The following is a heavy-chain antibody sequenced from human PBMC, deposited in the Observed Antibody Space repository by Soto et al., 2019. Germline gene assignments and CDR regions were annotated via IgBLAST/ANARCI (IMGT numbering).Heavy chain of an antibody. CDR1: GFTFSSYG. CDR3: ARQLAVPYAAYAMDV. D-gene: IGHD2-2*01. Sequence: QVHLVESGGGVVQPGRSLTLSCAASGFTFSSYGMLWVRQAPGKGLEWVALIWYNGSKKYYGESVKGRFTIFRDNSENTLYLEMSSLRVEDTAVYYCARQLAVPYAAYAMDVWGQGTTVTVSS. V-gene: IGHV3-33*03. CDR2: IWYNGSKK. J-gene: IGHJ6*02.